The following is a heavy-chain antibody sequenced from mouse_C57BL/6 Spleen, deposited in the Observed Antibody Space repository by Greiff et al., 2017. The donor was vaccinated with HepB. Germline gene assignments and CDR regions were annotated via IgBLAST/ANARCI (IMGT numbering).Heavy chain of an antibody. D-gene: IGHD1-1*01. CDR2: ISSGSSTI. Sequence: EVKLQESGGGLVKPGGSLKLSCAASGFTFSDYGMHWVRQAPEKGLEWVAYISSGSSTIYYADTVKGRFTISRDNAKNTLFLQMTSLRSEDTAMYYCATHYYGSSLGYWGQGTTLTVSS. CDR1: GFTFSDYG. J-gene: IGHJ2*01. CDR3: ATHYYGSSLGY. V-gene: IGHV5-17*01.